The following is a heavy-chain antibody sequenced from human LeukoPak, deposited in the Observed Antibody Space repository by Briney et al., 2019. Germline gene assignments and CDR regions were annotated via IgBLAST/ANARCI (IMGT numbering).Heavy chain of an antibody. CDR1: GFTFSGYG. J-gene: IGHJ4*02. V-gene: IGHV3-33*01. Sequence: GGSLRLSCAASGFTFSGYGMHWVRQAPGKGLEWVAVIWYDGSNKYYADSVKGRFTISRDNSKNTLYLQMNSLRAEDTAVYYCARGYSYGYFDYWGQGTLVTVSS. D-gene: IGHD5-18*01. CDR3: ARGYSYGYFDY. CDR2: IWYDGSNK.